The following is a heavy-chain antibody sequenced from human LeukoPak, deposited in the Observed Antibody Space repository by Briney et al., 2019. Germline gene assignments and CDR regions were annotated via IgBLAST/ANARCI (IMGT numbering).Heavy chain of an antibody. Sequence: GGSLRLSCAASGFPFSDDWMSWVRQAPGKGLEWVGRIKKKGDGGTTDYAAPVKGRFTISRDDSKNMLYLQMNNLKIEDTAIYYCTTVTMVRNYDYWGQGTLVTVSS. D-gene: IGHD3-10*01. CDR2: IKKKGDGGTT. V-gene: IGHV3-15*01. CDR3: TTVTMVRNYDY. J-gene: IGHJ4*02. CDR1: GFPFSDDW.